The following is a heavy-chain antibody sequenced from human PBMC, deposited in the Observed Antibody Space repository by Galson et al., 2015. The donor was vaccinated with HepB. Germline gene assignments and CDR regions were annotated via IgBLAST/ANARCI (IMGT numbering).Heavy chain of an antibody. Sequence: SLRLSCAVSGFTFSSYAITWVRQAPGMGLEWVSGISDSGNSAYYADAMQGRFSISRDNSKNTLYLQINSLRAEDTAVYYCAKLPVPAANYGTDVWGQGTTVIVSS. CDR1: GFTFSSYA. D-gene: IGHD2-2*01. V-gene: IGHV3-23*01. CDR2: ISDSGNSA. CDR3: AKLPVPAANYGTDV. J-gene: IGHJ6*02.